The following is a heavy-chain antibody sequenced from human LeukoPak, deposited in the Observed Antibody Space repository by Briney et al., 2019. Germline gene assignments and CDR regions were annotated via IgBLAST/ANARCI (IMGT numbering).Heavy chain of an antibody. CDR1: GFIFSSYS. V-gene: IGHV3-21*01. CDR3: ARSGSLGGRYYFDY. D-gene: IGHD1-26*01. CDR2: ISSSSSYI. Sequence: GGSLRLSCAASGFIFSSYSMNWVRQAPGKGLEWVSSISSSSSYIYYADSVKGRFTISRDNAKNSLYLQMNSLRAEDTAVYYCARSGSLGGRYYFDYWGQGTLVTVSS. J-gene: IGHJ4*02.